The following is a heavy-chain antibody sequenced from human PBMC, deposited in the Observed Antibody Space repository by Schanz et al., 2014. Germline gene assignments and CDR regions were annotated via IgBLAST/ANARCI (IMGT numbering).Heavy chain of an antibody. V-gene: IGHV3-23*04. CDR2: ISGSGGST. J-gene: IGHJ2*01. Sequence: EVQLVESGGGLVEPGGSLRLSCAASGFTFSSYAMSWVRQAPGKGLEWVSAISGSGGSTYYADSVRGRFTISRDNAENTLFLQMNSLRAEDTAVYFCAKDLGVDCGDGCFNWYFDLWGRGTLVTVSS. D-gene: IGHD2-21*02. CDR1: GFTFSSYA. CDR3: AKDLGVDCGDGCFNWYFDL.